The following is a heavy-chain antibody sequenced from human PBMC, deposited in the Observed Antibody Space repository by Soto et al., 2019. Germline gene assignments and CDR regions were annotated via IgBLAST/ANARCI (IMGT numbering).Heavy chain of an antibody. J-gene: IGHJ4*02. V-gene: IGHV4-39*01. CDR1: GGSISSSSYY. CDR2: IYYSGST. CDR3: ARVNYGDNYFDY. D-gene: IGHD4-17*01. Sequence: PSETLSLTCTVSGGSISSSSYYWGWIRQPPGKGLEWIGSIYYSGSTYYNPSLKSRVTISVDTSKNQFSLKLSSVTAADTAVYYCARVNYGDNYFDYWGQGTLVTVSS.